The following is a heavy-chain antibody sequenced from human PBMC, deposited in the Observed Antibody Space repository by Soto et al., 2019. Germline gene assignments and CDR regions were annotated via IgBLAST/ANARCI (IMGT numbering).Heavy chain of an antibody. CDR1: GGTFSSYA. V-gene: IGHV1-69*13. Sequence: SVKVSCKASGGTFSSYAISWVRQAPGQGLEWMGGIIPIFGTANYAQKFQGRVTITADESTSTAYMELSSLRSEDTAVYYCARDSASIAVAGRHRGHWFDPWGQGTLVTVSS. CDR3: ARDSASIAVAGRHRGHWFDP. CDR2: IIPIFGTA. J-gene: IGHJ5*02. D-gene: IGHD6-19*01.